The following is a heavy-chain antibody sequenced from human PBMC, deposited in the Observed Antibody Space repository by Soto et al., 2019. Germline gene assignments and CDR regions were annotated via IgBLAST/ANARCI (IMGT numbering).Heavy chain of an antibody. CDR3: ARKLVVDGYYYGMDV. J-gene: IGHJ6*02. Sequence: QVQLQQWGAGLLKPSETLSLTCAVYGGSFSGYYWSWIRQPPGKGLEWIGEINHSGSTNYNPSLKSRVTISVDTYKNQFSLKRSSVTAADTAVYYCARKLVVDGYYYGMDVWGQGTTVTVSS. CDR2: INHSGST. V-gene: IGHV4-34*01. D-gene: IGHD2-8*02. CDR1: GGSFSGYY.